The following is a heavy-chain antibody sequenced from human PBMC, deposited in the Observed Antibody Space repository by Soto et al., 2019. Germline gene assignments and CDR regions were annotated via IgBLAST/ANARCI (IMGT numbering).Heavy chain of an antibody. CDR1: GDSISTDY. J-gene: IGHJ4*02. D-gene: IGHD7-27*01. CDR3: AKNWHWGSLVD. V-gene: IGHV4-59*08. Sequence: KFSETLSITCTVSGDSISTDYWSCVRQSSEKGLEWIGFIYYGGSTNYNPSLKSRVTISVDTPKNQFSLKLSSVTAADTAVYYCAKNWHWGSLVDWGQGTLVTVSS. CDR2: IYYGGST.